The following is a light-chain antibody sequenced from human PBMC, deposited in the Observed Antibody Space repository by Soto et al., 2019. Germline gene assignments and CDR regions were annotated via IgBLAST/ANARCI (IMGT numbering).Light chain of an antibody. Sequence: VVTQPPATLSVSPGERATVSCSASQSVSIKLAWYQQKPGQAPRLLIYDTPTRATGIPARFSGSGSGADFTLTISSLQSEDFAVYYCQQYSNWPPITFGQGTRLEI. J-gene: IGKJ5*01. CDR2: DTP. CDR3: QQYSNWPPIT. V-gene: IGKV3-15*01. CDR1: QSVSIK.